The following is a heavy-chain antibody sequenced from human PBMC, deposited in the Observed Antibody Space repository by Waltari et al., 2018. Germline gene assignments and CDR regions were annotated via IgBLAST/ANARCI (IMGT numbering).Heavy chain of an antibody. J-gene: IGHJ1*01. CDR2: FDPEQGET. D-gene: IGHD3-16*02. V-gene: IGHV1-24*01. CDR1: GYTRQELS. Sequence: HVQLVQPGAELDNPGATLTVSGTVPGYTRQELSMLSEQPARGHGVGWIGGFDPEQGETIYAQNFQGRVTITEDTTTDTAYMQLSSLRSDDTALYYCVTGRIMKNVGGVLVIEHGLRAGYFQFWGQGTLVVVSS. CDR3: VTGRIMKNVGGVLVIEHGLRAGYFQF.